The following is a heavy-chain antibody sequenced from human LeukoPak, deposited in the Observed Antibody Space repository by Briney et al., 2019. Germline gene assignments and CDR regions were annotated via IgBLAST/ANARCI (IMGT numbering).Heavy chain of an antibody. J-gene: IGHJ4*02. V-gene: IGHV4-39*07. Sequence: PSATLSLTCTVSGGSISSSSYYWGWIRQPPGTGLEWIGNIYYSGSTYYNPSLKSRVTISVDTSNNQFSLKLSSVTAADTAVYYCARVPLDLRSSGRFDYWGQGTLVTVSS. D-gene: IGHD3-22*01. CDR3: ARVPLDLRSSGRFDY. CDR2: IYYSGST. CDR1: GGSISSSSYY.